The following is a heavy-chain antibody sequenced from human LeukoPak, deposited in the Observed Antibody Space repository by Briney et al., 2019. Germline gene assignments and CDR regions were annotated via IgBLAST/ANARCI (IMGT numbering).Heavy chain of an antibody. CDR1: DFTFRNYR. D-gene: IGHD2-15*01. V-gene: IGHV3-7*01. J-gene: IGHJ3*02. CDR2: INQDGSEK. CDR3: ARDRSGGSQDYAFEI. Sequence: GGSLRLSCAASDFTFRNYRMHWVRQAPGKGLAWVADINQDGSEKYYVDSVQGRSTISRQNAKKSLFLQMNSLRAEDTAFYYGARDRSGGSQDYAFEIWGQGTLVTVSA.